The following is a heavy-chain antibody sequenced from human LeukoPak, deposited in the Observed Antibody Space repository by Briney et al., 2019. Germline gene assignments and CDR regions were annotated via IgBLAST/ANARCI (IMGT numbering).Heavy chain of an antibody. J-gene: IGHJ4*02. V-gene: IGHV1-3*01. D-gene: IGHD6-13*01. CDR3: AILEQQLVQFDY. Sequence: ASVKVSCKASGYTFTSYAMHWVRQAPGQRLEWMGWINAGNGNTKYSQKFQGRVTITRDTSASTAYMELSSLRSEDTAVYYCAILEQQLVQFDYWGQGTLVTVSS. CDR2: INAGNGNT. CDR1: GYTFTSYA.